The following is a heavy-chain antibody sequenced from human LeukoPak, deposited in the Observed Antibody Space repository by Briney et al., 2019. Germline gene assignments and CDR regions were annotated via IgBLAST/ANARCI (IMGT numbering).Heavy chain of an antibody. CDR2: MNPNSGNT. Sequence: ASVKVSCKASGYTFTSYDINWVRQATGQGLEWMGWMNPNSGNTGYAQKFQGRVTMTRNTSISTAYMELSSLRSEDTAVYYCAREPPIYYDSSGYYYGRAFDIRGQGTMVTVSS. CDR1: GYTFTSYD. V-gene: IGHV1-8*01. J-gene: IGHJ3*02. D-gene: IGHD3-22*01. CDR3: AREPPIYYDSSGYYYGRAFDI.